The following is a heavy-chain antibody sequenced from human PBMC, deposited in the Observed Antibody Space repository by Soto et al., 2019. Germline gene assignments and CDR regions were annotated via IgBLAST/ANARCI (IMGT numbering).Heavy chain of an antibody. V-gene: IGHV4-59*01. CDR3: ARVRGRKNYYYYYGMDV. CDR2: IYYSGST. D-gene: IGHD3-3*01. CDR1: GGSISSYY. Sequence: SETLSLTCTVSGGSISSYYWSWIRQPPGKGLEWIGYIYYSGSTNYNPSLKSRVTISVDTSKNQFSLKLSSVTAADTAVYYCARVRGRKNYYYYYGMDVWGQGTTVTVSS. J-gene: IGHJ6*02.